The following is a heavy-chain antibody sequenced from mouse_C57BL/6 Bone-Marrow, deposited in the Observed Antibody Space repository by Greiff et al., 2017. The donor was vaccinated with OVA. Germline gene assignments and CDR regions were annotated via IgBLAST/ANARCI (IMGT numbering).Heavy chain of an antibody. Sequence: VKVVESGAELARPGASVKLSCKASGYTFTSYGISWVKQRTGQGLEWIGEIYPRSGNTYYNEKFKGKATLTADKSSSTAYMELRSLTSEDSAVYFCARSGYEAYWGQGTLVTVSA. CDR1: GYTFTSYG. CDR3: ARSGYEAY. V-gene: IGHV1-81*01. D-gene: IGHD3-1*01. CDR2: IYPRSGNT. J-gene: IGHJ3*01.